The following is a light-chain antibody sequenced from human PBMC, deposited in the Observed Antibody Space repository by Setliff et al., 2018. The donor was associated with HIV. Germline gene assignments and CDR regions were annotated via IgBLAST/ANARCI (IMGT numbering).Light chain of an antibody. J-gene: IGLJ1*01. CDR1: SSDIASNT. CDR3: ASWEDSLTRLYV. Sequence: QSVLTQPPSASGTPGQRVTISCSGSSSDIASNTVSWYQQLPGTSPKLLIYSNNQRPSGVPDRFSGSKSGTSAFLAISGLQSEDDANYYCASWEDSLTRLYVFGTGTKVTVL. CDR2: SNN. V-gene: IGLV1-44*01.